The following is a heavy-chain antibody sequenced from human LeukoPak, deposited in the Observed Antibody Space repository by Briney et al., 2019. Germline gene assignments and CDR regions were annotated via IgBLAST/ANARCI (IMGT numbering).Heavy chain of an antibody. Sequence: GGSLRLSCAASGFTFSSHVMSWVRRAPGKGLEWVSGITASGGKTFHADSVKGRFAISRDNSKNTLYLQMNSLRAEDTAVYHCAKYRPGNYGYYPDYWGQGTLVTVSS. CDR2: ITASGGKT. D-gene: IGHD4-17*01. V-gene: IGHV3-23*01. J-gene: IGHJ4*02. CDR1: GFTFSSHV. CDR3: AKYRPGNYGYYPDY.